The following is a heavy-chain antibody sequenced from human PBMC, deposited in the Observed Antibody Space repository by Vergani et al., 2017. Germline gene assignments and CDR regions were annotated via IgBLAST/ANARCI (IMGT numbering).Heavy chain of an antibody. J-gene: IGHJ4*02. CDR1: GYSIRSANY. CDR3: ARSRPYCTSGSCPAI. D-gene: IGHD2-15*01. CDR2: IHYGGST. V-gene: IGHV4-38-2*01. Sequence: QVQLQESGPGLVKPSETLSLTCAVSGYSIRSANYWGWIRQTPGKGLEWIGTIHYGGSTYYNPSFKTPVTISVDTSKNQFSLKLNSVTVADTAVYYCARSRPYCTSGSCPAIWGQGTLVTVSS.